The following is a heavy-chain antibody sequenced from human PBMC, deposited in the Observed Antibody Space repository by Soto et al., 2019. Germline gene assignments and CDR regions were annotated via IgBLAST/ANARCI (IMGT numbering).Heavy chain of an antibody. CDR3: ARTSAGTWGEYYYYGMDV. D-gene: IGHD6-13*01. Sequence: HPGGSLRLSCAASGFTFSSYGMHWVRQAPGKGLEWVAVIWYDGSNKYYADSVKGRFTISRDNSKNTLYLQMNSLRAEDTAVYYCARTSAGTWGEYYYYGMDVWGQGTTVTVSS. CDR1: GFTFSSYG. CDR2: IWYDGSNK. V-gene: IGHV3-33*01. J-gene: IGHJ6*02.